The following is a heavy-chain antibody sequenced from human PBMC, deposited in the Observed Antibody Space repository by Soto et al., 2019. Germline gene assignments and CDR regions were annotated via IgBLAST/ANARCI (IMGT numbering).Heavy chain of an antibody. V-gene: IGHV3-23*01. J-gene: IGHJ4*02. D-gene: IGHD3-22*01. Sequence: PGASLRLSCATSGLTFSTCAMASVRQAPGQGLEWVSVISGGGNKYYADSVTGRFTISRDNSKSTLYLQMNSLRADDTAAYYCVIWHTYNYDSLAFSGFDWWGQGTEVTVSS. CDR1: GLTFSTCA. CDR2: ISGGGNK. CDR3: VIWHTYNYDSLAFSGFDW.